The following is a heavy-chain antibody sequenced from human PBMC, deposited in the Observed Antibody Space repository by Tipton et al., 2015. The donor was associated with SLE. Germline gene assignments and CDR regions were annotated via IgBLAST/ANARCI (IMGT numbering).Heavy chain of an antibody. V-gene: IGHV4-39*01. CDR3: ARRGSGYIYGDAFDI. CDR1: GGSIRSSSHY. D-gene: IGHD3-22*01. CDR2: IYYRGST. Sequence: TLSLTCTVSGGSIRSSSHYWGWIRQPPGKGLEWIGSIYYRGSTSYNPSLTSRVTISVDTSKNRFSLKLSSVTAADTALYYCARRGSGYIYGDAFDIWGQGTMVTVSS. J-gene: IGHJ3*02.